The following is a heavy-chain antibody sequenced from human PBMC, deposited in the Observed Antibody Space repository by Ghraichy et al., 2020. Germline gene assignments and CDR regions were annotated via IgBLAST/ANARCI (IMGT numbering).Heavy chain of an antibody. CDR2: IYTSGST. Sequence: ETLSLTCTVSGGSISSYYWSWIRQPAGKGLEWIGRIYTSGSTNYNPSLKSRVTMSVDTSKNQFSLKLSSVTAADTAVYYCARVFEGAVAGDAFDIWGQGTMVTVSS. V-gene: IGHV4-4*07. CDR3: ARVFEGAVAGDAFDI. D-gene: IGHD6-19*01. J-gene: IGHJ3*02. CDR1: GGSISSYY.